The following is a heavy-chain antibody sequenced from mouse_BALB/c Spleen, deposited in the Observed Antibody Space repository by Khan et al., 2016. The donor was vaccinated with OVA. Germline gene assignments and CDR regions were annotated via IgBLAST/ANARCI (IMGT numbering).Heavy chain of an antibody. CDR3: ARGNRDFDY. CDR2: INTYTGEP. CDR1: GYTFTNYV. Sequence: QIQLVQSGPELKKPGETVKISCKASGYTFTNYVMNWVKQAPGKGLKWMGWINTYTGEPTYSDDFKGRFAFSLVTSASTAYLQINNLKNEDTATYFCARGNRDFDYWGQGTTLTVSS. D-gene: IGHD2-1*01. J-gene: IGHJ2*01. V-gene: IGHV9-3-1*01.